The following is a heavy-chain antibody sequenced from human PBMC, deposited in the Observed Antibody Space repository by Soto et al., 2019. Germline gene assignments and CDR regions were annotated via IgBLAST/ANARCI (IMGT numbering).Heavy chain of an antibody. J-gene: IGHJ4*02. CDR3: ARRGRDGYSYFDS. CDR1: GGYISSSTNY. Sequence: ASETLSLTCNVSGGYISSSTNYWGWIRQPPGKGLEWIGSIYYRGSTYYNPSLKSRVTISIDTSKSQFSLKVTSVTAADTAIYYCARRGRDGYSYFDSWGQGTLVTVSS. CDR2: IYYRGST. D-gene: IGHD4-4*01. V-gene: IGHV4-39*01.